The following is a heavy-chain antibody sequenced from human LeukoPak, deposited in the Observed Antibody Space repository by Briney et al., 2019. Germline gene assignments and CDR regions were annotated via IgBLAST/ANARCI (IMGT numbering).Heavy chain of an antibody. V-gene: IGHV3-43D*03. J-gene: IGHJ3*02. Sequence: GGSLRLSCAASGFTFDDHAMHWVRQAPGKGLEWVSLISWDGGTTYYADSVKGRFTISRDNSKNSPYLQLNTLRAEDTALYYCAKDTSSDGYDAFDIWGQGTFVTVSS. D-gene: IGHD6-19*01. CDR3: AKDTSSDGYDAFDI. CDR1: GFTFDDHA. CDR2: ISWDGGTT.